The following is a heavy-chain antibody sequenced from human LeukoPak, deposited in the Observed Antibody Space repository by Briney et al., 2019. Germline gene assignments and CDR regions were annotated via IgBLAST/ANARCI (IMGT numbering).Heavy chain of an antibody. CDR3: ARAPQYCSSTSCHLDY. V-gene: IGHV3-7*01. CDR2: IRQDGSEN. Sequence: GGSLRLSCAASGFTFNIFWMSWVRQAPGKGLEWVANIRQDGSENSYADSVKGRFTISRDNARNSLFLQMNSLRAEDTAVYYCARAPQYCSSTSCHLDYWGQGTLVTVSS. J-gene: IGHJ4*02. D-gene: IGHD2-2*01. CDR1: GFTFNIFW.